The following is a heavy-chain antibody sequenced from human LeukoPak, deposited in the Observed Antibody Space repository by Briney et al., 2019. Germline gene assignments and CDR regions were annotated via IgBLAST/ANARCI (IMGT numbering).Heavy chain of an antibody. D-gene: IGHD1-26*01. CDR2: ITPNSGGT. J-gene: IGHJ4*02. CDR1: GYTFTGYY. CDR3: ARDRGSYSDY. Sequence: GASVKVSCKASGYTFTGYYMHWVRQAPGEGLQWMGWITPNSGGTNYAQKFQGRVTMTSDTSVNTAYMELSRLRSDDTAVYYCARDRGSYSDYWGQGTLVTVSS. V-gene: IGHV1-2*02.